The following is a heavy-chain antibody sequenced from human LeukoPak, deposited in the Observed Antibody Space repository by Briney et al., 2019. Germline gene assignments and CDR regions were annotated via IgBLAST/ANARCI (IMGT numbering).Heavy chain of an antibody. V-gene: IGHV1-46*01. CDR2: INPSGGST. Sequence: GASVKVSCKASGYTFINYYIHWVRQAPGQGLEWMGIINPSGGSTSYAQKFQGRVIMTRDTSTSTVYMELSSLRSEDTAVYYCARWGGVGMDVWGQGTTLIVSS. CDR1: GYTFINYY. D-gene: IGHD2-8*01. J-gene: IGHJ6*02. CDR3: ARWGGVGMDV.